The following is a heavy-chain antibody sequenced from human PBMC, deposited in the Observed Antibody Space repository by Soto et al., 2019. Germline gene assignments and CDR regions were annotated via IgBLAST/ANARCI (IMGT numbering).Heavy chain of an antibody. CDR2: IYYSGST. V-gene: IGHV4-59*01. D-gene: IGHD5-18*01. Sequence: PSETLSLTCTVSGGSISSCYWSWIRQPPGKGLEWIVYIYYSGSTNYNPSLKSRVTISVDTSKNQFSLKLSSVPAADTAVYYCARGGYSYGSAGFDYWGQGPLVTVSS. J-gene: IGHJ4*02. CDR3: ARGGYSYGSAGFDY. CDR1: GGSISSCY.